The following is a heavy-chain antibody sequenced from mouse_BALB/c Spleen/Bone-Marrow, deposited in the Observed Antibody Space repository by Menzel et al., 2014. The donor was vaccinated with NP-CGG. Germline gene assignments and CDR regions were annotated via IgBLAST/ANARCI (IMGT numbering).Heavy chain of an antibody. CDR1: GYTFTVYW. CDR3: ALTTATPFAY. D-gene: IGHD1-2*01. V-gene: IGHV1-7*01. CDR2: INPSTAYT. J-gene: IGHJ3*01. Sequence: VQLQQSGAELAKPRASVKMSCKASGYTFTVYWIHWVKQRPGQGLEWIGYINPSTAYTEYNQKFKDKATLTADKSSTTAYMQLSSLTSEDSAVYYCALTTATPFAYWGQGTLVTVS.